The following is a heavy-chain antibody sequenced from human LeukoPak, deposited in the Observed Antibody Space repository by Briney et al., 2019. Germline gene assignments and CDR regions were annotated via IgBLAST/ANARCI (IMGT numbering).Heavy chain of an antibody. J-gene: IGHJ5*02. CDR3: ARLGRHEREGYPGDIVVPLDNWFDP. CDR2: ISAYNGNT. V-gene: IGHV1-18*01. D-gene: IGHD2-15*01. CDR1: GYTFTSYG. Sequence: ASVKVSCKASGYTFTSYGISWVRQAPGQGLEWMGWISAYNGNTNYAQKLQGRVTMTTDTSTSTAYMELRSLRSDGTAVYYCARLGRHEREGYPGDIVVPLDNWFDPWGQGTLVTVSS.